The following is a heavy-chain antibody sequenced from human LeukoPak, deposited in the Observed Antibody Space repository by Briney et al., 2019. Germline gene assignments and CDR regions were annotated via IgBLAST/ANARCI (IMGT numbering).Heavy chain of an antibody. Sequence: ASVKVSCKASGYTFTGYYMHWVRQAPGQGLEWMGWINPNSGGTNYAQKFQGRVTMTRDTSISTAYMELSSLRSEDTAVYYCAGGAGIAAPLDYWGQGTLVTVSS. J-gene: IGHJ4*02. CDR2: INPNSGGT. V-gene: IGHV1-2*02. CDR1: GYTFTGYY. CDR3: AGGAGIAAPLDY. D-gene: IGHD6-6*01.